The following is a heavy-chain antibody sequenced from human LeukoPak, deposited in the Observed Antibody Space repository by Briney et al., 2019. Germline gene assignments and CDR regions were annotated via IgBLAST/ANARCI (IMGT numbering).Heavy chain of an antibody. CDR2: IIPIFGTA. V-gene: IGHV1-69*05. Sequence: GASVKVSCKASGGTFSSYAISWVRQAPGQGLEWMGGIIPIFGTANYAQKFQGRVTITTDESTSTAYMELSSLRSEDTAVYYCASLGPPDYGDYVGAADYYGMDVWGQGTTVTVSS. D-gene: IGHD4-17*01. CDR1: GGTFSSYA. CDR3: ASLGPPDYGDYVGAADYYGMDV. J-gene: IGHJ6*02.